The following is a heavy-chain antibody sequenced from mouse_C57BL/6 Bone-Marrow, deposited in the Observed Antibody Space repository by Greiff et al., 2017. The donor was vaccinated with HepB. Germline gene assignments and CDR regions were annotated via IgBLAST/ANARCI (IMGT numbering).Heavy chain of an antibody. Sequence: VQLKESGPELVKPGASVKIPCKASGYTFTDYNMDWVKQSHGKSLEWIGDINPNNGGTIYNQKFKGKATLTVDKSSSTAYMELRSLTSEDTAVYYCARDYYGSSYVGAMDYWGQGTSVTVSS. D-gene: IGHD1-1*01. CDR2: INPNNGGT. V-gene: IGHV1-18*01. CDR1: GYTFTDYN. CDR3: ARDYYGSSYVGAMDY. J-gene: IGHJ4*01.